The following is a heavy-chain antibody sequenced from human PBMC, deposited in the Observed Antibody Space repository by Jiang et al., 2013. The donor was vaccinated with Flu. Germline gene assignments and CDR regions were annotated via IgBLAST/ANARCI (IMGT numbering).Heavy chain of an antibody. V-gene: IGHV5-51*03. CDR2: IYAGDSNT. CDR1: EYRFTNYW. Sequence: GAEVKKPGESLKISCKDSEYRFTNYWFGWVRQMPGKGLEWMGIIYAGDSNTKYSPSFRGQVTISADTSIRAAYLQWSGLKASDTAMYYCARLWEGEWWQLPGPFDYWGQGTLVTVSS. D-gene: IGHD2-15*01. J-gene: IGHJ4*02. CDR3: ARLWEGEWWQLPGPFDY.